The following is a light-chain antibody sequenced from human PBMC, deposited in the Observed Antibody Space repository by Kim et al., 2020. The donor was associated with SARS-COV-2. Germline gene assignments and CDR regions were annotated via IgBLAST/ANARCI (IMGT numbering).Light chain of an antibody. J-gene: IGKJ1*01. CDR1: QAIRND. CDR2: GAS. Sequence: DIQMTQSPSSLSASVEDRVTITCRASQAIRNDLGWYQQKPGKAPKCLIYGASILQSGVPSRFSGSGSGTEFTLTISSLQPEDFATYFCVQQSGHPRTFGQGTKVDIK. V-gene: IGKV1-17*01. CDR3: VQQSGHPRT.